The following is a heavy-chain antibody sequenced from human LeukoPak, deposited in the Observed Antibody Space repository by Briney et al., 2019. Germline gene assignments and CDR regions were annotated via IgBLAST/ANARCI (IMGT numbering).Heavy chain of an antibody. J-gene: IGHJ4*02. CDR3: ARAGYSYPYDY. V-gene: IGHV4-39*01. Sequence: SETLSLTCTVSGGSISSSSYSWGWIRQPPGKGLEWIGSIYYSGSTYYNPSLKSRVTISVDTSKNQFSLKLSSVTAADTAVYYCARAGYSYPYDYWGQGTLVTVSS. CDR1: GGSISSSSYS. CDR2: IYYSGST. D-gene: IGHD5-18*01.